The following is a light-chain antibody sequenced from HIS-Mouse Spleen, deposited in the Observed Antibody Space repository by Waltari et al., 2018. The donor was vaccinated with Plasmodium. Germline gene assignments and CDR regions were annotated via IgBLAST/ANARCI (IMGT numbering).Light chain of an antibody. V-gene: IGKV3-20*01. J-gene: IGKJ2*01. CDR1: QRVSSSY. CDR2: GAS. CDR3: QQYGSSPYT. Sequence: EIVLTQSPGTLSLSQGERATLSCRASQRVSSSYLAWYQQKPGQAPRLLIYGASSRATGIPDRFSGSGSGTDFTLTISRLEPEDFAVYYCQQYGSSPYTFGQGTKLEIK.